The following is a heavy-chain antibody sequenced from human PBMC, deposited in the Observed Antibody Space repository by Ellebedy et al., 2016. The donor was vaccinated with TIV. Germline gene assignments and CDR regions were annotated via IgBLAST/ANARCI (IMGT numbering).Heavy chain of an antibody. D-gene: IGHD1-26*01. CDR1: GFTFSGSA. CDR2: IRSKANSYAT. J-gene: IGHJ4*02. CDR3: TPTGGSYSGFDY. V-gene: IGHV3-73*01. Sequence: GESLKTSCAASGFTFSGSAMHWVRQTSGKGLEWVGRIRSKANSYATAYAASVKGRFTISRDDSKNTAYLQMNSLKTEDTAVYYCTPTGGSYSGFDYWGQGTLVTVSS.